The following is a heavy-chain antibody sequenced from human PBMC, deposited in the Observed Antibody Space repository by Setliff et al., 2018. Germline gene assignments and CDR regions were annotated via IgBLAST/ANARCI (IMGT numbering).Heavy chain of an antibody. CDR1: GGSISSSSYY. CDR3: ARGSIAVAGYPYNWFDP. D-gene: IGHD6-19*01. CDR2: TYYSGST. V-gene: IGHV4-39*01. Sequence: PSETLSLTCTVSGGSISSSSYYWGWIRQPPGKGLEWIGSTYYSGSTYYNPSLKSRVTISVDTSKNQFSLKLSSVTAADTAVYYCARGSIAVAGYPYNWFDPWGQGTLVTVSS. J-gene: IGHJ5*02.